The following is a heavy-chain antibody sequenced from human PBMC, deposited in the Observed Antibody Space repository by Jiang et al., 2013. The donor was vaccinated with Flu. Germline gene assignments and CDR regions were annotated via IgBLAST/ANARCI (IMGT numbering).Heavy chain of an antibody. V-gene: IGHV3-23*01. Sequence: VQLLESGGGLVQPGGSLRLSCAASGFTFSSYAMSWVRQAPGKGLEWVSAISGSGGSTYYADSVKGRFTISRDNSKNTLYLQMNSLRAEDTAVYYCAKDNTYYYDSSGQPLDYWGQGTLVTVSS. D-gene: IGHD3-22*01. CDR1: GFTFSSYA. J-gene: IGHJ4*02. CDR3: AKDNTYYYDSSGQPLDY. CDR2: ISGSGGST.